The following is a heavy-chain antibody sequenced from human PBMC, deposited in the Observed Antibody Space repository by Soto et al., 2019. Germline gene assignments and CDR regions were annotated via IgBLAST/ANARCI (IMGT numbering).Heavy chain of an antibody. V-gene: IGHV3-21*01. J-gene: IGHJ6*03. CDR3: ARESPAVAFWNYYYYYYMDV. Sequence: GGSLRLSCAASGFTFSSYSMNWVRQAPGKGLEWVSSISSSSYIYYADSVKGRFTISRDNAKNSLYLQMNSLRAWDTAVYYCARESPAVAFWNYYYYYYMDVWGKGTTVTVSS. CDR1: GFTFSSYS. D-gene: IGHD3-3*01. CDR2: ISSSSYI.